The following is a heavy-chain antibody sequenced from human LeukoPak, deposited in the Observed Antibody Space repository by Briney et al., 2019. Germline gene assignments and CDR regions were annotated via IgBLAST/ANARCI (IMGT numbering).Heavy chain of an antibody. J-gene: IGHJ1*01. CDR1: GFTFSSYA. D-gene: IGHD3-10*01. CDR2: ISYDGSNK. CDR3: ARDEGPATLGD. Sequence: GGSLRLSCAASGFTFSSYAMHWVRQAPGKGLEWVAVISYDGSNKYYADSVKGRFTISRDNSKNTLYLQMNSLRAEDTAVYYCARDEGPATLGDWGQGALVTVSS. V-gene: IGHV3-30*04.